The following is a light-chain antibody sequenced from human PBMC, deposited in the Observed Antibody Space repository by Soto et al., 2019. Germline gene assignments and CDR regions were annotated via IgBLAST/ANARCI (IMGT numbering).Light chain of an antibody. CDR3: QQLNSYPIT. CDR1: QSASTW. J-gene: IGKJ5*01. V-gene: IGKV1-5*01. Sequence: DIQMTQSPSTLSASVGDRVTITCRASQSASTWLAWYQQKAGKAPKLLMYDASILQSGVPSRFSGSGSGTEFTLTISNLQSEDFATYYCQQLNSYPITFGQGTRLEIK. CDR2: DAS.